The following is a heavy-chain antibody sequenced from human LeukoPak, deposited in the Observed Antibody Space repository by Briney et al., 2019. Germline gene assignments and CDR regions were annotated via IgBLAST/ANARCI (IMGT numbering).Heavy chain of an antibody. D-gene: IGHD3-22*01. CDR3: ARDSHTMIRLATHAFDI. V-gene: IGHV4-31*02. CDR2: IYYSGST. Sequence: YWIGWIRQHPGKGLEWIGYIYYSGSTYYNPSLKSRVTISVDTSKNQFSLKLSSVTAADTAVYYCARDSHTMIRLATHAFDIWGQGTMVTVSS. CDR1: Y. J-gene: IGHJ3*02.